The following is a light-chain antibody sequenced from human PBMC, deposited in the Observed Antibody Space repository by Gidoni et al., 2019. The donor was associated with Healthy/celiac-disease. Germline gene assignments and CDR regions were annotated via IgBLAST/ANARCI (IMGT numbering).Light chain of an antibody. CDR3: QQSYSTPFT. J-gene: IGKJ3*01. Sequence: EIQMTQPPSSLSASVGDRVTITCRASQSISSYLNWYQQKPGKAPKLLIYAASSLQSGVPSRFSGSGSGTDFTLTISSLQPEDFATYYCQQSYSTPFTFGPGTKVDIK. V-gene: IGKV1-39*01. CDR1: QSISSY. CDR2: AAS.